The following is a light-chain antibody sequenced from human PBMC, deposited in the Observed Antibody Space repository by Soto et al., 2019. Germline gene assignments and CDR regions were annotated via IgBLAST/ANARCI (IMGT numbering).Light chain of an antibody. J-gene: IGKJ1*01. CDR2: GAF. Sequence: DIVMTQSPVALSVSPGERVTLSFRSSQSVSSNLAWYQQKPGQAPSLLIYGAFTRATGIPARFSGNGSGTEFTLTISSLQSDDFALYYCQQYNDWPLTFGQGTKVDIK. CDR3: QQYNDWPLT. CDR1: QSVSSN. V-gene: IGKV3-15*01.